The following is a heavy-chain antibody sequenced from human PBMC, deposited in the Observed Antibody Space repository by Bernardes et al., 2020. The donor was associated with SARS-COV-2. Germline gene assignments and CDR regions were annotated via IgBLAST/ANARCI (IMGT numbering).Heavy chain of an antibody. CDR3: AKQARFCSGGTCYPVEFDN. V-gene: IGHV3-7*03. J-gene: IGHJ4*02. Sequence: GGSLRLSCAASGFTFSTYWMSWVRQAPGKGLEWVANINQDGSETYYVDSVKGRFTLSRDNSKNTLYLQMNSLRAEDTAVYYCAKQARFCSGGTCYPVEFDNWGQGTLVTVSS. D-gene: IGHD2-15*01. CDR1: GFTFSTYW. CDR2: INQDGSET.